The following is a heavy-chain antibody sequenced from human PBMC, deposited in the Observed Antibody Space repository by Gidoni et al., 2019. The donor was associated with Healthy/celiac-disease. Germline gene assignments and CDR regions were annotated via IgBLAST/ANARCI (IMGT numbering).Heavy chain of an antibody. CDR1: GGTFSSYA. Sequence: QVQLVQSGAEVKKPGSSVKVSCKASGGTFSSYAISWVRQAPGQGLEWMGRIIPIFGIANYAQKFQGRVTITADKSTSTAYMELSSLRSEDTAVYYCARLTYGGSYFDYWGQGTLVTVSS. D-gene: IGHD4-17*01. CDR3: ARLTYGGSYFDY. CDR2: IIPIFGIA. J-gene: IGHJ4*02. V-gene: IGHV1-69*04.